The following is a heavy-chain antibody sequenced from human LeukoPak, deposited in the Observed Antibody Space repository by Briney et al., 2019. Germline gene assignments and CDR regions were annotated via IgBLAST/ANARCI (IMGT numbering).Heavy chain of an antibody. J-gene: IGHJ4*02. V-gene: IGHV1-18*01. Sequence: ASVKVSCKASGYTFTSYGISWVRQAPGQGLEWMGWISAYNGNTNYAQKLQGRVTMTTDTSTSTAYMELRSLRSDDTAVYYCARTGWATGARGINDYWGQGTLVTVSS. D-gene: IGHD5-12*01. CDR1: GYTFTSYG. CDR2: ISAYNGNT. CDR3: ARTGWATGARGINDY.